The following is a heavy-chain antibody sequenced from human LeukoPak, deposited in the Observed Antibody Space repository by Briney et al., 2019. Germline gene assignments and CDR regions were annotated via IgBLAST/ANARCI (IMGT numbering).Heavy chain of an antibody. D-gene: IGHD4-11*01. V-gene: IGHV3-30-3*01. CDR2: ISKGGTNK. CDR1: GFTFSTYS. CDR3: ARDLPATVTTYYYGMDV. Sequence: QPGRSLGLSCAASGFTFSTYSLHWVRQAPGKGLEWVAVISKGGTNKYYADSVKGLFTISRDNSKNTLYMQMNSLRPEDTAVYFCARDLPATVTTYYYGMDVWGQGTTVTVSS. J-gene: IGHJ6*02.